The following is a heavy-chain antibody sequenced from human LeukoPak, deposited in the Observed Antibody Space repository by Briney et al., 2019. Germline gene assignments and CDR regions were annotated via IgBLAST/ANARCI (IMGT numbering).Heavy chain of an antibody. CDR2: INHSGST. CDR1: GGSFSGYY. J-gene: IGHJ4*02. V-gene: IGHV4-34*01. CDR3: ASSWRWGSSSGIDY. D-gene: IGHD6-6*01. Sequence: SETLSLTCAVYGGSFSGYYWSWIRQPPGKGLEWIGEINHSGSTNYNPSLKSRVTISVDTSKNQFSLKLSSVTAADTAVYHCASSWRWGSSSGIDYWGQGTLVTVSS.